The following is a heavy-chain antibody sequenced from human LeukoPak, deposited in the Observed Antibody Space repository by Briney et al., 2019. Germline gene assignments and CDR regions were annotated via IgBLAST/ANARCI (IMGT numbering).Heavy chain of an antibody. J-gene: IGHJ4*02. D-gene: IGHD4-17*01. Sequence: GGSLRLSCIASGFIFRDYVMSWVRQAPGKGPEWVAAIWRTGDWTYYVDSVKGRFTISRDNSKNTLYLQMNRLRVADTAIYYFAKDRHAYGDYAFDSGAQETLVTVPS. CDR1: GFIFRDYV. V-gene: IGHV3-23*05. CDR3: AKDRHAYGDYAFDS. CDR2: IWRTGDWT.